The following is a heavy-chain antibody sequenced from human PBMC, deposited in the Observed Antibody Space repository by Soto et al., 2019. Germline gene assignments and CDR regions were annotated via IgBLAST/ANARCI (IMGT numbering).Heavy chain of an antibody. D-gene: IGHD6-13*01. V-gene: IGHV4-30-4*01. Sequence: KPSETLSVTCTVSGGSISSGDYYWSWIRQPPGKGLEWIGYIYYSGSTYYNPSLKSRVTISVDTSKNQFSLKLSSVTAADTAVYYCARDRSIAAAGGGDYYYGTDVWGSGTTDTVST. CDR1: GGSISSGDYY. J-gene: IGHJ6*04. CDR2: IYYSGST. CDR3: ARDRSIAAAGGGDYYYGTDV.